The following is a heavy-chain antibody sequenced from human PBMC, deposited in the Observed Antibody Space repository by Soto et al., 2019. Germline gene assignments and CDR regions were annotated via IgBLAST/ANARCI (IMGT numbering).Heavy chain of an antibody. J-gene: IGHJ4*02. CDR1: GYSITSGFY. Sequence: PSETLSLTCGVSGYSITSGFYWGWVRQSPGKGLEWIGTISYSAKTFYNPSLASRFSMAVDSSKNQFSLRLTSVTAADTALYYCTRGAGAPWVRFDSRGRGILVTVSS. V-gene: IGHV4-38-2*01. CDR3: TRGAGAPWVRFDS. D-gene: IGHD3-16*01. CDR2: ISYSAKT.